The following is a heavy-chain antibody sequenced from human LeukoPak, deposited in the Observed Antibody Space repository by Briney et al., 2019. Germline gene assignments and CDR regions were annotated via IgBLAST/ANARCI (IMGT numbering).Heavy chain of an antibody. CDR2: IYYSGCT. Sequence: TLSLTCTVSGGSISIYYWSWIRQPPGKGLEFIGHIYYSGCTNYNPSLKSRVTISVDTSKNQFSLKLSSVTAADTAVYYCAGGSGNSFDYWGQGTLVTVSS. J-gene: IGHJ4*02. D-gene: IGHD3-16*01. CDR3: AGGSGNSFDY. CDR1: GGSISIYY. V-gene: IGHV4-59*01.